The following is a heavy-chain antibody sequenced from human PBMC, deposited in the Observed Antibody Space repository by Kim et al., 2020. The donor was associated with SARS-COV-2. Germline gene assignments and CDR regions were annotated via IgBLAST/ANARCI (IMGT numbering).Heavy chain of an antibody. CDR3: AREHGEWEPRGFDY. CDR2: IWYDGSNK. D-gene: IGHD1-26*01. Sequence: GGSLRLSCAASGFTFSSYGMHWVRQAPGKGLEWVAVIWYDGSNKYYADSVKGRFTISRDNSKNTLYLQMNSLRAEDTAVYYCAREHGEWEPRGFDYWGQGTLVTVSS. J-gene: IGHJ4*02. CDR1: GFTFSSYG. V-gene: IGHV3-33*01.